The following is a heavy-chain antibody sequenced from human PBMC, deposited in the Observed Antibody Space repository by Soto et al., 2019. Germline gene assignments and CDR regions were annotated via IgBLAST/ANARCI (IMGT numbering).Heavy chain of an antibody. CDR2: ISAKNGNT. CDR1: GYTFSDYG. J-gene: IGHJ4*02. CDR3: AREPPETPPDY. V-gene: IGHV1-18*01. Sequence: ASVKVSCKTSGYTFSDYGISWVRQAPGQGLEWMGWISAKNGNTNFAQKFRGRVTMITDTFTNTVYMELRNLRLDDTAVYYCAREPPETPPDYWGQGTLVTVSS.